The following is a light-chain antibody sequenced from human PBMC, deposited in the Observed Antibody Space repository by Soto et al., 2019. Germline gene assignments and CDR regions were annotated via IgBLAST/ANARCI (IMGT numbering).Light chain of an antibody. CDR2: DVS. J-gene: IGLJ1*01. Sequence: QSVLTQPPSVSGSPGQSVAISCTGTSSDVGSNNRVSWYRQPPGSAPKLIIYDVSNRPSGIPDRFSGSKSANTASLTIPGLQTEDEADYYCSSYTTSNTYVFGTGTKLTVL. CDR3: SSYTTSNTYV. CDR1: SSDVGSNNR. V-gene: IGLV2-18*02.